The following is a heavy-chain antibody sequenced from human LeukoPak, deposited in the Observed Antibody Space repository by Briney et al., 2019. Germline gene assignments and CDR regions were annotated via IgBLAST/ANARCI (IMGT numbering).Heavy chain of an antibody. CDR1: GFTFSSYE. Sequence: GGSLRLSCAASGFTFSSYEMNWVRQAPGKGLEWVSYISSSGSTIYYADSVKGRFTISRDNAKNSLYLQMNSLRAEATAVYYCARGGGSGWYYFDYWGQGTLVTVSS. D-gene: IGHD6-19*01. V-gene: IGHV3-48*03. CDR3: ARGGGSGWYYFDY. J-gene: IGHJ4*02. CDR2: ISSSGSTI.